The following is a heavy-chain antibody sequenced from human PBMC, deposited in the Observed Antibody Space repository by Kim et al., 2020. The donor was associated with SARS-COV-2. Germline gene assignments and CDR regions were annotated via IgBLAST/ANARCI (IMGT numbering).Heavy chain of an antibody. J-gene: IGHJ3*02. V-gene: IGHV3-73*01. CDR2: IRSKTNSYAT. Sequence: GGSLRLSCAASGFTFSDSPLHWVRQAPGKGLEWVGRIRSKTNSYATGYAASVKGRFTISRDDSKNTPYLEMRSLKTEDTALYYCTRNPATPFAFCYDFDIWGQGTMVTVSS. D-gene: IGHD2-15*01. CDR1: GFTFSDSP. CDR3: TRNPATPFAFCYDFDI.